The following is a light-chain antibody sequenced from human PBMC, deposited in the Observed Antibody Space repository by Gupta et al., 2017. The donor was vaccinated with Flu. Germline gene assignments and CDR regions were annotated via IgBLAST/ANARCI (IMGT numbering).Light chain of an antibody. J-gene: IGKJ4*01. Sequence: MVMTQSPATLSLSSGEGATLSCRASLGISGNLAWFQQMPGQAPRLLIYGVSTRATGIPARFSGSGSGTEFTLTISSLQSEDFAVYYCQQYNNWPLTFGGGTKVEIK. CDR3: QQYNNWPLT. V-gene: IGKV3-15*01. CDR1: LGISGN. CDR2: GVS.